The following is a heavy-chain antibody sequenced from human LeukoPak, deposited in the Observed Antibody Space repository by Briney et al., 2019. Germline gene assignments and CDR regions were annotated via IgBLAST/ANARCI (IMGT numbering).Heavy chain of an antibody. V-gene: IGHV1-18*01. CDR1: GYTFTSYG. D-gene: IGHD6-6*01. CDR3: ASSPTPIVALDV. J-gene: IGHJ6*04. CDR2: ISAYNGNT. Sequence: ASVKVSCKASGYTFTSYGISWVRQAPGQGLEWMGWISAYNGNTNYAQKLQGRVTMTTDTSTSTAYMELRSLRSDDTAVYYCASSPTPIVALDVWGKGTTVTVSS.